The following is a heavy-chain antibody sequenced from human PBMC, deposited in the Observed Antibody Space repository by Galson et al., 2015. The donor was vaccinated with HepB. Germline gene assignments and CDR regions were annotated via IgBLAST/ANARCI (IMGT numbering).Heavy chain of an antibody. CDR1: GYTFTGYY. CDR2: INPNSGGT. CDR3: ARGPLPIWGRTPFDY. J-gene: IGHJ4*02. Sequence: SVKVSCKASGYTFTGYYMHWVRQAPGQGLEWMGRINPNSGGTNYAQKFQGRVTMTRDTSISTAYMELSRLRSDDTAVYYCARGPLPIWGRTPFDYWGQGTLVTVSS. V-gene: IGHV1-2*06. D-gene: IGHD7-27*01.